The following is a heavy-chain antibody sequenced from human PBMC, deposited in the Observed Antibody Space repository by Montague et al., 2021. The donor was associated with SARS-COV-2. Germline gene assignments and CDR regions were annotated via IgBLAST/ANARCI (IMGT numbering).Heavy chain of an antibody. CDR2: INHSGSS. D-gene: IGHD2-2*01. Sequence: SETLSLTCAVYGGSFNDYYWTWIRQPPGKGLEWIGEINHSGSSNYNPSLKNRVSISVDKSKNQISLKLTSVTAADTAVYHCVREFWYCSRGACLGNFDSWGQGTLVTVSS. CDR3: VREFWYCSRGACLGNFDS. V-gene: IGHV4-34*01. CDR1: GGSFNDYY. J-gene: IGHJ4*02.